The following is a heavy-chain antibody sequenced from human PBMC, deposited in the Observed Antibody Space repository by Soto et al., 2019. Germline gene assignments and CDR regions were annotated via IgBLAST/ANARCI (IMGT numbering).Heavy chain of an antibody. D-gene: IGHD6-6*01. CDR3: ARLVARRRWFDP. V-gene: IGHV4-30-4*01. J-gene: IGHJ5*02. CDR2: IYYSGST. CDR1: GGSISSGDYY. Sequence: SETLSLTCTVSGGSISSGDYYWSWIRQPPGKGLEWIGYIYYSGSTYYNPSLKSRVTISVDTSKNQFSLKLSSVTAADTAVYYCARLVARRRWFDPWGQGTLVTVSS.